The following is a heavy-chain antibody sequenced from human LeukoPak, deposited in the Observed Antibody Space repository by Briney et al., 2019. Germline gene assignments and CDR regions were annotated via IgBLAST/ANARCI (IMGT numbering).Heavy chain of an antibody. V-gene: IGHV4-38-2*01. CDR1: GYSISSGYY. CDR2: IYHSGST. Sequence: SETLSLTCAVSGYSISSGYYWGWIRQPPGKGLEWIGSIYHSGSTYYNPSLKSRVTISVDTSKNQFSLKLSSVTAADTAVYYCASARELPSLDPTGNYWGQGTLVTVSS. J-gene: IGHJ4*02. D-gene: IGHD1-26*01. CDR3: ASARELPSLDPTGNY.